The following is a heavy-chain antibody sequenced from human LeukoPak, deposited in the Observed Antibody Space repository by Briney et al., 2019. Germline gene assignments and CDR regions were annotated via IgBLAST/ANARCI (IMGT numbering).Heavy chain of an antibody. V-gene: IGHV4-39*01. J-gene: IGHJ4*02. Sequence: PSETLSLTCTVSGDSISSSSYYWGWIRQPQGKGLEGIGSIYYSGSTYYNPSLKSRVTISVDTSKNQFSLKLSSVTAADTAVYYCARLEGSSGYFDYWGQGTLVTVSS. CDR2: IYYSGST. CDR3: ARLEGSSGYFDY. CDR1: GDSISSSSYY. D-gene: IGHD3-22*01.